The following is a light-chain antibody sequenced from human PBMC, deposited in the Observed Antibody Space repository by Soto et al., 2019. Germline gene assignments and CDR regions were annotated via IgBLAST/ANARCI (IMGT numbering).Light chain of an antibody. J-gene: IGLJ1*01. CDR3: CSYAGSYTHV. CDR1: SSDVGGYNY. V-gene: IGLV2-11*01. CDR2: DVS. Sequence: QSVLTQPRSVSGSPGQSVTISCTGTSSDVGGYNYVSWYQQHPGKAPKLMIYDVSKRPSGVPDRFSGSKSGNTASLTISGLQAEDEADNYCCSYAGSYTHVFGTGTKVTVL.